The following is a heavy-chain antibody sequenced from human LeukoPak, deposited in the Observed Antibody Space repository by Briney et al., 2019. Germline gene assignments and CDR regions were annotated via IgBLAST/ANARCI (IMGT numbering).Heavy chain of an antibody. CDR3: ARDPAVDTAMVPFDY. V-gene: IGHV1-46*01. Sequence: ASVTVSCTASGYTFTSYYMHWVRQAPGQGLEWMGIINPSGGSTSYAQKFQGRVTMTRDTSTSTVYMELSSLRSEDTAVYYCARDPAVDTAMVPFDYWGQGTLVTVSS. D-gene: IGHD5-18*01. J-gene: IGHJ4*02. CDR1: GYTFTSYY. CDR2: INPSGGST.